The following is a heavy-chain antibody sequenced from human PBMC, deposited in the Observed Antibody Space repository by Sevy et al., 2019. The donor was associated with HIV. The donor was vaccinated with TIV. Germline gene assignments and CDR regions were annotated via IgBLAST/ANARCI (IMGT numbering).Heavy chain of an antibody. Sequence: GGSLRLSCAASEFMFSTYAMHWVRQAPGKGLEWVAVISYDGSSHYYADSVKGRLTNSRDNSKNTLCLQMNSLILEDTAFYYCARDGAYGTDWYPSDYWGQGTLVTVSS. CDR1: EFMFSTYA. CDR3: ARDGAYGTDWYPSDY. D-gene: IGHD3-9*01. CDR2: ISYDGSSH. J-gene: IGHJ4*02. V-gene: IGHV3-30-3*01.